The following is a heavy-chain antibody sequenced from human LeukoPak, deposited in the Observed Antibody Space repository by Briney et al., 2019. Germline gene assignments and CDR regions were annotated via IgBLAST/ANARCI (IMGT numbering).Heavy chain of an antibody. V-gene: IGHV4-34*01. CDR2: INHSGST. D-gene: IGHD6-13*01. CDR3: AREQQLVVFDY. J-gene: IGHJ4*02. CDR1: GGSFSGYY. Sequence: PSETLSLTCAVYGGSFSGYYWSWIRQPPGKGLEWIGEINHSGSTNYNPSLKSRVTISVDTSKNQFSLKLSSVTAADTAVYYCAREQQLVVFDYWGQGTLVTVSS.